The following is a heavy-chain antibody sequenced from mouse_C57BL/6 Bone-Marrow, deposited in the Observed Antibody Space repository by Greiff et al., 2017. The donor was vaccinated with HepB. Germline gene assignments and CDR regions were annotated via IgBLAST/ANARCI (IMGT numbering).Heavy chain of an antibody. CDR1: GFTFTDYY. J-gene: IGHJ2*01. Sequence: EVQGVESGGGLVQPGGSLSLSCAASGFTFTDYYMSWVRQPPGKALEWLGFIRNKANGYTTEYSASVKGRFTISRDNSQSILYLQMNALRAEDSATYYCARSYYGSSRNFDYWGQGTTLTVSS. CDR2: IRNKANGYTT. D-gene: IGHD1-1*01. V-gene: IGHV7-3*01. CDR3: ARSYYGSSRNFDY.